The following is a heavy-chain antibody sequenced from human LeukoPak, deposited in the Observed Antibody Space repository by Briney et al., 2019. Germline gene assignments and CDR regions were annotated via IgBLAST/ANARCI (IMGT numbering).Heavy chain of an antibody. CDR2: IYTSGST. CDR3: ARQHIVVVPAARVLSARFDP. Sequence: PSETLSLTCTVSGGSISSGSYYWSWIRQPAGKGLEWIGRIYTSGSTYYNPSLKSRVTISVDTSKNQFSLKLSSVTAADTAVYYCARQHIVVVPAARVLSARFDPWGQGTLVTVSS. V-gene: IGHV4-61*02. D-gene: IGHD2-2*01. CDR1: GGSISSGSYY. J-gene: IGHJ5*02.